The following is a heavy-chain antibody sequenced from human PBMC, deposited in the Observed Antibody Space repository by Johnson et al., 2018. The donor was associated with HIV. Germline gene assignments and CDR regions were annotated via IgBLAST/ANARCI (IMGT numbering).Heavy chain of an antibody. CDR3: ARDLDWGRQSGAFDI. CDR1: GFTFSSYA. CDR2: ISYDGGNK. Sequence: QVQLVESGGGVVQPGGSLRLSCAASGFTFSSYALYWVRQVPGKGLEWVATISYDGGNKYYADSVKGRFTISRDNSKNTLFLQMNSLRAEDTALYYCARDLDWGRQSGAFDIWGQGTMVTVSS. V-gene: IGHV3-30*04. D-gene: IGHD7-27*01. J-gene: IGHJ3*02.